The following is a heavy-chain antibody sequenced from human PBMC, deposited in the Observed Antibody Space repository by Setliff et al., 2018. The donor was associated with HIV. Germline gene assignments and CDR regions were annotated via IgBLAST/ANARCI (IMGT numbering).Heavy chain of an antibody. V-gene: IGHV4-34*01. CDR1: GGSFSGYY. D-gene: IGHD3-10*01. Sequence: PSETLSLTCTVYGGSFSGYYWTWIRQPPGKGLEFIGEMNHRGVIKYLSSLKSRVTMAVDTSKKQFSLKLKSVTAADTAVYYCARDSLWFGELLLGAFDIWGQGTMVTVSS. CDR2: MNHRGVI. CDR3: ARDSLWFGELLLGAFDI. J-gene: IGHJ3*02.